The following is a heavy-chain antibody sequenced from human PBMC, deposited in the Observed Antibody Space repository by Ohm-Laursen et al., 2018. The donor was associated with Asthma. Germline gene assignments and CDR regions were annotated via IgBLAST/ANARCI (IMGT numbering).Heavy chain of an antibody. J-gene: IGHJ4*02. D-gene: IGHD1-26*01. V-gene: IGHV3-21*04. CDR2: ISTASTFI. Sequence: SLRLSCTASGYTFSRYSIHWVRQVPGKGLEWVASISTASTFIYYADSVRGRFTTSRDNAKNSLYLQMNSLRAEDTALYYCAKDMSGSYFDYWGQGTLVTVSS. CDR1: GYTFSRYS. CDR3: AKDMSGSYFDY.